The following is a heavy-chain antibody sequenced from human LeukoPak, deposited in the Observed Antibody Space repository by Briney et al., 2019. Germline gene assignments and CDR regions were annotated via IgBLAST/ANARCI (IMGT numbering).Heavy chain of an antibody. J-gene: IGHJ3*02. D-gene: IGHD6-19*01. Sequence: GGSLRLSCAASRFTFSSYDMHWVRQATGKGLEWVSAIGTAGDTYYPGSVKGRFTISRENAKNSLYLQMNSLRAGDTAVYYCAKDLAVAGDHDAFDIWGQGTMVTVSS. V-gene: IGHV3-13*01. CDR2: IGTAGDT. CDR1: RFTFSSYD. CDR3: AKDLAVAGDHDAFDI.